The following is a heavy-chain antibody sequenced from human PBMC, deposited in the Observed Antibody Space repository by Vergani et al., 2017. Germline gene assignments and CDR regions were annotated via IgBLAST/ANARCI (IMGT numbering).Heavy chain of an antibody. CDR2: ISSSSSYT. CDR1: GFTFSDYY. Sequence: QVQLVESGGGLVKPGGSLRLSCAASGFTFSDYYMSWIRQAPGKGLEWVSYISSSSSYTNYADSVKGRFTISRDNAKNSLYLQMNSLRAEDTAVYYCASLYYYGSGSYYNRYYYYGMDVWGQGTTVTVSS. J-gene: IGHJ6*02. D-gene: IGHD3-10*01. CDR3: ASLYYYGSGSYYNRYYYYGMDV. V-gene: IGHV3-11*05.